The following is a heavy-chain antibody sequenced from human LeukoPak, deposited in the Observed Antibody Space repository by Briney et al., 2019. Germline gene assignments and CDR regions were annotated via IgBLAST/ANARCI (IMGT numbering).Heavy chain of an antibody. J-gene: IGHJ4*02. D-gene: IGHD6-19*01. CDR2: ISSSSGYI. V-gene: IGHV3-21*01. Sequence: GGSLRLSCAASGFTFSTYSMNWVRQAPGKGLEWVSSISSSSGYIYYADSVKGRFTISRDNAKNSLYLQMNSLRAEDTAVYYCARGNSVAGTDISYWGQGTLVTVSS. CDR3: ARGNSVAGTDISY. CDR1: GFTFSTYS.